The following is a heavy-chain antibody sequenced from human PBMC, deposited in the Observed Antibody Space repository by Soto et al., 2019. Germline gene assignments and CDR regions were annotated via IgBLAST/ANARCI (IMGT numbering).Heavy chain of an antibody. D-gene: IGHD5-18*01. J-gene: IGHJ4*02. Sequence: EVQLEVSGGALVQPGRSLRLSCAASGFTFDEYAMYWVRQVLGKGLEWVSSISWNSGNIGYADSVKGRFTTSRDNAENSLYLQMNSLRPEDTALYYCVRSKGGYSYGTPFDYWGQGTLVTVSS. CDR3: VRSKGGYSYGTPFDY. CDR1: GFTFDEYA. CDR2: ISWNSGNI. V-gene: IGHV3-9*01.